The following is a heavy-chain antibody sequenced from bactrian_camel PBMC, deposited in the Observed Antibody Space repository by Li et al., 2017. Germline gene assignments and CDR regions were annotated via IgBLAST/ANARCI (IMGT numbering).Heavy chain of an antibody. V-gene: IGHV3S26*01. CDR3: AAVRYGGSWYPLCRARSADFGY. Sequence: HVQLVESGGGSVQAGGSLRLSCSGSGYSYSTYCMGWFRQAPGKEREGVASVDSDGATTYADSVKGRFTISKDNAKNTLYLQMNSLKPEDTAMYYCAAVRYGGSWYPLCRARSADFGYWGQGTQVTVS. CDR2: VDSDGAT. CDR1: GYSYSTYC. D-gene: IGHD6*01. J-gene: IGHJ6*01.